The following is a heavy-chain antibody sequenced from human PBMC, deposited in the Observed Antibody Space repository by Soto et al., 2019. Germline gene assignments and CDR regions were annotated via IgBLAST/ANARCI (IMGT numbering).Heavy chain of an antibody. J-gene: IGHJ4*02. CDR1: GGSITSYY. D-gene: IGHD3-22*01. CDR2: IYTSGST. Sequence: QVQLQESGPGLVKPSETLSLTCTVSGGSITSYYWSWIRQPAGKGLEWIGRIYTSGSTIYNPSLKSRVTMSIDTSKKQFSLTLSTVTAADTAVYYCARDCPDDSSGCSDYWGRGTLVTVSS. CDR3: ARDCPDDSSGCSDY. V-gene: IGHV4-4*07.